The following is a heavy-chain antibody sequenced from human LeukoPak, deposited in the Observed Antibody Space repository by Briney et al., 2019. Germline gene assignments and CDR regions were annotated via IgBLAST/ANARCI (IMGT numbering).Heavy chain of an antibody. Sequence: PGRTLRLSRAASGFTFSRNGMRWVRQAPGKGLEWGSGISATTGGSYYADSVKGRFTISRDISKSTLYLQMNSLRADDTAVYYCAKIQGWFNDAFHIGGQGTMVTASS. CDR2: ISATTGGS. J-gene: IGHJ3*02. CDR3: AKIQGWFNDAFHI. D-gene: IGHD6-19*01. CDR1: GFTFSRNG. V-gene: IGHV3-23*01.